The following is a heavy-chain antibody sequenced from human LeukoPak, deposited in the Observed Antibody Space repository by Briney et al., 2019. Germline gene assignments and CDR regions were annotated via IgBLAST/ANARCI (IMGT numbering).Heavy chain of an antibody. J-gene: IGHJ5*02. Sequence: SETLSLTCAVYGGSFSGYYWSWIRQPPGKGLEWIGEINHSGSTNYNPSLKSRVTISVDTSKNQFSLKLSSVTAADTAVYYCARGGRRVVVPAAPRLGGGYNWSDPWGQGTLVTVSS. CDR1: GGSFSGYY. CDR3: ARGGRRVVVPAAPRLGGGYNWSDP. V-gene: IGHV4-34*01. CDR2: INHSGST. D-gene: IGHD2-2*01.